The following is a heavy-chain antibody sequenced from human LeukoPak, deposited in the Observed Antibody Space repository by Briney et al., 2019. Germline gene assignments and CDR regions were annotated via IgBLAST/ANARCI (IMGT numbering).Heavy chain of an antibody. CDR1: GYSFGAYW. V-gene: IGHV5-51*01. J-gene: IGHJ4*02. D-gene: IGHD2-2*01. CDR3: ARHVGDCTSSTCYTGPLDY. CDR2: LYPGDSDT. Sequence: GESLKISCKASGYSFGAYWIGWVRQMPGKGLEWMGMLYPGDSDTIYSPSFQGQVTISADSSINPAYLQWSSLKASDTAIYYCARHVGDCTSSTCYTGPLDYWGQGTLVTVSS.